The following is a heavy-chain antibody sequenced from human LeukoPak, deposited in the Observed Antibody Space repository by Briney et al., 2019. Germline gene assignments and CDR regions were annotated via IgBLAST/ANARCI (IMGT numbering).Heavy chain of an antibody. CDR1: GFTFSSYS. V-gene: IGHV3-21*01. CDR2: ISSSSSYI. D-gene: IGHD4-17*01. CDR3: ARADYGDYVGPFDY. J-gene: IGHJ4*02. Sequence: GGSLRLSCAASGFTFSSYSMNWVRQAPGKGLEWVSSISSSSSYIYYADSVKGRFTISRDNAKNSLYLQMNSLRAEDTAVYYCARADYGDYVGPFDYWGQGTLVIVSS.